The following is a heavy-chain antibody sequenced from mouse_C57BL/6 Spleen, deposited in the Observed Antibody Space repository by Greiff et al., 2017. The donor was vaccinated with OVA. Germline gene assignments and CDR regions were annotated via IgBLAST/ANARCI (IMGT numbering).Heavy chain of an antibody. CDR2: IHPNSGST. Sequence: QVQLQQPGAELVKPGASVKLSCKASGYTFTSYWMHWVKQRPGQGLEWIGMIHPNSGSTNYNEKFKSKATLTVDKSSSTAYMQLSSLTSEDSAVYYCAREVTTVSLDYWGQGTTLTVSS. CDR3: AREVTTVSLDY. CDR1: GYTFTSYW. D-gene: IGHD1-1*01. J-gene: IGHJ2*01. V-gene: IGHV1-64*01.